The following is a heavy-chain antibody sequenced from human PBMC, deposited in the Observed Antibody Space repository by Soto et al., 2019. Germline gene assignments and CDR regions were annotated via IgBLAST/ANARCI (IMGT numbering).Heavy chain of an antibody. CDR2: IDPSDSYT. CDR1: GYSFTSYW. CDR3: ARPRYCDGDCYFVDAFDI. V-gene: IGHV5-10-1*01. Sequence: GESLKISCKGSGYSFTSYWISWVRQMPGKGLEWMGRIDPSDSYTNYSPSFQGHVTISADKSISTAYLQWSSLKASDTAMYYCARPRYCDGDCYFVDAFDIWGQGTMVTVSS. J-gene: IGHJ3*02. D-gene: IGHD2-21*02.